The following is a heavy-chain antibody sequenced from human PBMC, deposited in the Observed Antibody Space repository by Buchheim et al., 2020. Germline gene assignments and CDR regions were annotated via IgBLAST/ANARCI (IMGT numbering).Heavy chain of an antibody. D-gene: IGHD6-6*01. CDR3: SRDLCEYSSSSCWFGP. CDR1: GFTFSSYG. J-gene: IGHJ5*02. V-gene: IGHV3-33*01. Sequence: QVQLVESGGGVVQPGRSLRLSCAASGFTFSSYGMHWVRQAPGKGLEWVAVIWYDGSNKYYADSVKGRFTISRDNSKNTLDLQMNSLRAEDTAVYYCSRDLCEYSSSSCWFGPWGQGTL. CDR2: IWYDGSNK.